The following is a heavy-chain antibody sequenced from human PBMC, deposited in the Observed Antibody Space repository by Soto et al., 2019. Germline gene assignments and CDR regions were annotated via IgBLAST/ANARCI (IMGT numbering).Heavy chain of an antibody. J-gene: IGHJ4*01. V-gene: IGHV5-10-1*01. CDR2: IDPSDSNT. Sequence: GESLKISCKGSGFSFTKYWIAWVRQMRGKGLEWMWRIDPSDSNTDYSPSFQGHVIISADKSISTAYLQWSSLKASDTAMYYCARVPKATPEHLDYWGHGTLVTVSS. D-gene: IGHD1-1*01. CDR3: ARVPKATPEHLDY. CDR1: GFSFTKYW.